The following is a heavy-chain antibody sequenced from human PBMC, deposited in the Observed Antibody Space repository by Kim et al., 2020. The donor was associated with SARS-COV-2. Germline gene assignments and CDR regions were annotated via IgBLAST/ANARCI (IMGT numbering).Heavy chain of an antibody. CDR1: GGSISSVIW. CDR3: ATHGAGSRASFDP. CDR2: IFYDGKT. Sequence: SETLSLTCAVSGGSISSVIWWTWVRQPPGKGLEWTAEIFYDGKTNYNPSLKSRVNISLDKSKNQFSLTVNSVTAADTAVYFCATHGAGSRASFDPWGRGTMVTV. D-gene: IGHD3-10*01. V-gene: IGHV4-4*02. J-gene: IGHJ5*02.